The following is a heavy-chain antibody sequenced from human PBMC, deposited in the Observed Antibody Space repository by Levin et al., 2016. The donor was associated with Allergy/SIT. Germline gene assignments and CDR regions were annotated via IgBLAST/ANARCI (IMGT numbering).Heavy chain of an antibody. Sequence: SGPTLVKPTQTLTLTCTFSGFSLSTSGMCVSWIRQPPGKALEWLARIDWDDDKYYSTSLKTRLTISKDTSKNQVVLTMTNMDPVDTATYYCARIQYYDFWSGYNIGWFDPWGQGTLVTVSS. CDR1: GFSLSTSGMC. D-gene: IGHD3-3*01. CDR2: IDWDDDK. V-gene: IGHV2-70*11. J-gene: IGHJ5*02. CDR3: ARIQYYDFWSGYNIGWFDP.